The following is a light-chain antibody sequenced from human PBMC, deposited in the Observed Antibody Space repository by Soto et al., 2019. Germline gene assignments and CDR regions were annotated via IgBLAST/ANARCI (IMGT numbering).Light chain of an antibody. CDR2: EVT. J-gene: IGLJ2*01. Sequence: QSALTQPPSASGSPGQSVTSSCTGSSSDVGGHNHVSWYQQHPGKAPKLMIYEVTKRPSGVPGRFSGSKSVNTASLTVSGLQAEDEADYYCSSYAGSMNLIFGGGTKLTVL. CDR3: SSYAGSMNLI. V-gene: IGLV2-8*01. CDR1: SSDVGGHNH.